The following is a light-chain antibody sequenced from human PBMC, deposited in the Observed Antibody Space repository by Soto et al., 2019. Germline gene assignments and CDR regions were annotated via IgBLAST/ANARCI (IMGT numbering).Light chain of an antibody. J-gene: IGKJ5*01. CDR3: QQRSNWPPIT. CDR2: DAS. Sequence: EIVLRQCPAALVLSPGERATLSCRASQRVSSYLARYQQKPGQAPRLLIYDASNRATCIPARFSGSGSGTDFTLAVSRLEPEYFPVYYCQQRSNWPPITIGHGTRLGI. CDR1: QRVSSY. V-gene: IGKV3-11*01.